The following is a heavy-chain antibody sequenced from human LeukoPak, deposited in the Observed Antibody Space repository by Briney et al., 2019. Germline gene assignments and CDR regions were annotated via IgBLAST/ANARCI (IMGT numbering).Heavy chain of an antibody. Sequence: PGGSLRLSCAASGFTFSSYSMNWVRQAPGKGLEWVSSISSSSSYIYYADSVKGRFTISRDNAKNSLYLQMNSLRAEDTAVYYCARDQYCSGGSCYFDPGQNAFDIWGQGTMVTVSS. D-gene: IGHD2-15*01. J-gene: IGHJ3*02. CDR2: ISSSSSYI. CDR1: GFTFSSYS. V-gene: IGHV3-21*01. CDR3: ARDQYCSGGSCYFDPGQNAFDI.